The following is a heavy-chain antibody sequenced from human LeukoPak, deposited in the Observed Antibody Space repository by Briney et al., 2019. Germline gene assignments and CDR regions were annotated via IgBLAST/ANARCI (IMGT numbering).Heavy chain of an antibody. CDR3: ARPTHRLTVTTAIDY. CDR1: GYTFTGFY. D-gene: IGHD4-17*01. J-gene: IGHJ4*02. V-gene: IGHV1-2*02. CDR2: INPKNGAT. Sequence: GASVKVSCKPSGYTFTGFYIHWVRQAPGQGLQWMGWINPKNGATKYSQNFRGRVTMTGDTSIDTAYMELSSLTSDDTAIYYCARPTHRLTVTTAIDYWGLGTLVTVSS.